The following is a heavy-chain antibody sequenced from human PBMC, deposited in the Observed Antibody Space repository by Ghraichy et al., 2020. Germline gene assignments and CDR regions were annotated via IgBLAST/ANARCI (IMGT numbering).Heavy chain of an antibody. D-gene: IGHD2-2*02. Sequence: GGSLRLSCSASGFTFSSYAMHWVRQAPGKGLEYVSAISSNGGSTYYADSVKGRFTISRDNSKNTLYLQMSSLRAEDTAVYYCVKDAIVVPAAIPCCSMDVWGQGTTVTVSS. CDR2: ISSNGGST. V-gene: IGHV3-64D*06. J-gene: IGHJ6*02. CDR1: GFTFSSYA. CDR3: VKDAIVVPAAIPCCSMDV.